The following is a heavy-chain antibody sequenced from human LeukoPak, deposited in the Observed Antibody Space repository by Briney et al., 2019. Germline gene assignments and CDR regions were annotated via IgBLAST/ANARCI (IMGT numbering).Heavy chain of an antibody. J-gene: IGHJ4*02. CDR1: GYSFTSYW. Sequence: PGWCLRLSCKGSGYSFTSYWISWVRQMPGKGLEWMGRIDPSDSYTNYSPSFQGHVTISADKSISTAYLQWSSLKASDTAMYYCARLHRPVVVPAGRDYWGQGTLVTVSS. D-gene: IGHD2-2*01. CDR3: ARLHRPVVVPAGRDY. CDR2: IDPSDSYT. V-gene: IGHV5-10-1*01.